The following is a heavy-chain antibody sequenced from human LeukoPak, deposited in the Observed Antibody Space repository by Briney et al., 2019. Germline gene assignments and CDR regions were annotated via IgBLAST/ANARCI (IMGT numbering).Heavy chain of an antibody. CDR1: GGSFSGYY. CDR3: ARGPHTGVNYYYSSGYYY. Sequence: KPSETLSLTCAVYGGSFSGYYWSWLRQPPGKGLEWIGEINHSGSTNYNPSLKRRVNISVDKSKNQFSLKQSYMSAADTAVYYCARGPHTGVNYYYSSGYYYWGQGTLVTVSS. V-gene: IGHV4-34*01. J-gene: IGHJ4*02. CDR2: INHSGST. D-gene: IGHD3-22*01.